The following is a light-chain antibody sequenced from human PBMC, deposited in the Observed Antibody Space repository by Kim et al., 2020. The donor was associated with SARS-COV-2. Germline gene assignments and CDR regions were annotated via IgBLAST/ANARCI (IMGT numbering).Light chain of an antibody. CDR3: QQYNRWPPYI. V-gene: IGKV3-15*01. J-gene: IGKJ2*01. CDR1: QSVGTN. CDR2: GAS. Sequence: VSPGERATLSGRASQSVGTNLAWYQLRPGQAPRLLIYGASTRATGVPARFSGSGSGTEFTLTITSPQSEDFAVYYCQQYNRWPPYIFGQGTKLEI.